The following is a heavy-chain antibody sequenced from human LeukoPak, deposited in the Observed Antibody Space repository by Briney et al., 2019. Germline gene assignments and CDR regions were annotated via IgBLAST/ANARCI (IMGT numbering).Heavy chain of an antibody. J-gene: IGHJ3*02. CDR3: AASDAYKGFGI. D-gene: IGHD5-24*01. CDR2: IVYSGGT. CDR1: GGSIRTFY. Sequence: SETLSLTCTVSGGSIRTFYWSWIRQSPGKGLEWIGYIVYSGGTNCNPSLKSRATISVDTSKSQFSLKLSSATAADTAVYYCAASDAYKGFGIWGQGTMVTVSS. V-gene: IGHV4-59*01.